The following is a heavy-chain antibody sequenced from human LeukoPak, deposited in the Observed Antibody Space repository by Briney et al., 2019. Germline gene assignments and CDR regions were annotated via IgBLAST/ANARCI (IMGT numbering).Heavy chain of an antibody. CDR1: GGSISDSY. J-gene: IGHJ5*02. V-gene: IGHV4-59*01. CDR2: IHDSGIT. CDR3: ARGGYMSNWFEH. Sequence: PSETLSLTCSVSGGSISDSYWSWIRQPPGKGLEWIGKIHDSGITNYNPSLKSRVTSSVDTSKKQFSLNLNSVTAADTAVYYCARGGYMSNWFEHWGQGTPVTVSS. D-gene: IGHD5-12*01.